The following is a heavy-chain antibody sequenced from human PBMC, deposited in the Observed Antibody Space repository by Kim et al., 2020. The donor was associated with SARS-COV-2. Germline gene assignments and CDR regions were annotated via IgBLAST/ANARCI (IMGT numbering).Heavy chain of an antibody. CDR2: GSEK. CDR3: ARDRQLDY. V-gene: IGHV3-7*01. J-gene: IGHJ4*02. Sequence: GSEKYYVDSVKGRFTISRDNAKNSLYLQMNSLRAEDTAVYYCARDRQLDYWGQGTLVTVSS.